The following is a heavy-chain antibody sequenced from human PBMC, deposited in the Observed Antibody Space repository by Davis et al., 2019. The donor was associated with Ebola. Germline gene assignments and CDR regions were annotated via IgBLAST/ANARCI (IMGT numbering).Heavy chain of an antibody. D-gene: IGHD3-10*01. J-gene: IGHJ6*02. Sequence: GESLKISCAASGFTFSDYYMSWIRQAPGKGLEWVSYISSSGSTIYYADSVKGRFTISRDNAKNSLYLQMNSLRAEDTAVYYCARGPRRFREFYYYYYGMDVWGQGTTVTVSS. CDR2: ISSSGSTI. V-gene: IGHV3-11*01. CDR3: ARGPRRFREFYYYYYGMDV. CDR1: GFTFSDYY.